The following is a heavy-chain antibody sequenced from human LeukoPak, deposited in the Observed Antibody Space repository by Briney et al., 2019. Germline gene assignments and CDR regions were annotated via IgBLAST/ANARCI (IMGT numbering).Heavy chain of an antibody. CDR3: AKDDPTLGTFDY. D-gene: IGHD7-27*01. J-gene: IGHJ4*02. Sequence: GGSLRLSCAASGFTFSSYGMHWVRQAPGKGLEWVAFIRYDGSNKYYADSVKGRFTISRDSSKNTLYLQMNSLRAEDTAVYYCAKDDPTLGTFDYWGQGTLVTVSS. CDR2: IRYDGSNK. CDR1: GFTFSSYG. V-gene: IGHV3-30*02.